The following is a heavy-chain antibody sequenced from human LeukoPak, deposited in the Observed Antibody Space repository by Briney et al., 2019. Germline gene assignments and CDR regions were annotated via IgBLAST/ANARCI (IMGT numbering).Heavy chain of an antibody. Sequence: PSETLSLTCAVYGGSFSGYYWSWIRQPPGKGLEWIGSIYYSGSTYYNPSLKSRVTISVDTSKNQFSLKLSSVTAADTAVYYCARAPLWFGIPFDPWGQGTLVTVSS. CDR1: GGSFSGYY. J-gene: IGHJ5*02. D-gene: IGHD3-10*01. CDR2: IYYSGST. V-gene: IGHV4-34*01. CDR3: ARAPLWFGIPFDP.